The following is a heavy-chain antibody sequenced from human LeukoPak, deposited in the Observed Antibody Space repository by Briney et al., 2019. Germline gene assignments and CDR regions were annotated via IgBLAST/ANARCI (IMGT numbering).Heavy chain of an antibody. CDR1: GGSFSGYY. D-gene: IGHD6-13*01. J-gene: IGHJ3*02. CDR3: ARFGSSTWYKGAFET. V-gene: IGHV4-34*12. Sequence: SETLSLTCAVYGGSFSGYYWSWIRQPPGKGLDWVGEIVHSGNTKYNPSLKSRVTISVDTSKNQFSLNLTSVTAADTAVYYCARFGSSTWYKGAFETWGQGTMVTVAS. CDR2: IVHSGNT.